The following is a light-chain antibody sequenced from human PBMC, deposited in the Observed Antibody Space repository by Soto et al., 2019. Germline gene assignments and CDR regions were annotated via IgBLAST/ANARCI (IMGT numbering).Light chain of an antibody. CDR3: HQYGNSPWT. Sequence: EIVLTQSPATLSLSPGGTATLSCRASQGVSSTYFAWYQQKPGQAPRLLIYGTSSRATGIPDRFSGSGSGTDFTLTISRLESEDFAVYYCHQYGNSPWTFGQGTKVDI. CDR1: QGVSSTY. V-gene: IGKV3-20*01. CDR2: GTS. J-gene: IGKJ1*01.